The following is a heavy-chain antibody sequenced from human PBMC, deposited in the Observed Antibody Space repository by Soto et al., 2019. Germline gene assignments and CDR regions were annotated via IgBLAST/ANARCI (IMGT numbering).Heavy chain of an antibody. D-gene: IGHD4-4*01. CDR3: ARGRFPAYSTYHYGMDV. V-gene: IGHV1-3*04. CDR2: INTGNGNT. J-gene: IGHJ6*02. Sequence: QVQLVQSGAEVKMPGASVEVSCKSSVYTFTSYAIHWVRQAPGQRLEWMGWINTGNGNTKYSQRFQGRVTITRDTSASTAYMELSSLISEDTAVYYCARGRFPAYSTYHYGMDVWGQGTTVTVSS. CDR1: VYTFTSYA.